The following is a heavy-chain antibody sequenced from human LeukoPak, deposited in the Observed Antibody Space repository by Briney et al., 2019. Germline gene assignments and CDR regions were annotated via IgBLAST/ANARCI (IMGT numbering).Heavy chain of an antibody. CDR2: IYYSGSN. V-gene: IGHV4-59*01. CDR1: GGSISSYY. J-gene: IGHJ5*02. D-gene: IGHD4-17*01. Sequence: KPSETLSLTCTVSGGSISSYYWSWIRQPPGKGLEWIGYIYYSGSNNYNPSLKSRVTISVDTSKNQFSLKLSSVTAADTAVYYCAREVPLRQNWFDPWGQGTLVTVSS. CDR3: AREVPLRQNWFDP.